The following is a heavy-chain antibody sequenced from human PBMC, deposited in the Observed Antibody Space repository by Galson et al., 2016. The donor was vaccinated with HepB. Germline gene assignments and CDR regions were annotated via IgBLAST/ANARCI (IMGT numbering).Heavy chain of an antibody. D-gene: IGHD2-2*01. CDR1: LFSFSTYT. Sequence: SLRLSCAASLFSFSTYTINWLRQAPGKGLEWVSSISGTSTYIYYSDSVKGRFTISRDNAKNSLYLQLNSLRAEDTAVYYCARDLLHFVLVPAAGTFDIWGQGTMVTVSS. CDR2: ISGTSTYI. J-gene: IGHJ3*02. V-gene: IGHV3-21*01. CDR3: ARDLLHFVLVPAAGTFDI.